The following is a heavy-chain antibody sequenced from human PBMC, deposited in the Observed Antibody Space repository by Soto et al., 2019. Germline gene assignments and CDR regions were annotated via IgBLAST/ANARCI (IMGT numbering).Heavy chain of an antibody. CDR2: IYYSGST. CDR3: AIQWNYWLVYWYFDL. D-gene: IGHD1-7*01. V-gene: IGHV4-59*08. J-gene: IGHJ2*01. CDR1: GGSISSYY. Sequence: SETLSLTCTVSGGSISSYYWSWIRQPPGKGLEWIGYIYYSGSTNYNPSLKSRVTISVDTSKNQFSLKLSSVTAADTAVYYCAIQWNYWLVYWYFDLWGRGTLV.